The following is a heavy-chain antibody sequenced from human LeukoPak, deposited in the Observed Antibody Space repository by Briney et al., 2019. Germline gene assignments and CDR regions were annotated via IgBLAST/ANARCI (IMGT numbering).Heavy chain of an antibody. CDR2: ISGSGGST. Sequence: PGGSPRLSCSASGFTFSSYAMSWVRQAPGKGLEWVSDISGSGGSTYYADSVKGRFTISRDNSKNTLYLQMNSLRAEDTAVYYCAKDRGAGPWGAFDYWGQGTLVTVSS. V-gene: IGHV3-23*01. CDR1: GFTFSSYA. CDR3: AKDRGAGPWGAFDY. J-gene: IGHJ4*02. D-gene: IGHD3-16*01.